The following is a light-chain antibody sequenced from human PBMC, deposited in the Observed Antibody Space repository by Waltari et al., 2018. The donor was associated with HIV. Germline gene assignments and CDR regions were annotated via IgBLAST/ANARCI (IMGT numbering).Light chain of an antibody. V-gene: IGKV3-20*01. CDR1: QSVGSSS. CDR2: GVS. Sequence: EIVLTQSPGTLSLSPGERATLSCRASQSVGSSSLAWFQHKPGQAPRLLLYGVSTRATGIPDRFSGSGSGTDFTLTINRLEPEDVATYYCQQYVTTPITFGQGTRLEIK. J-gene: IGKJ5*01. CDR3: QQYVTTPIT.